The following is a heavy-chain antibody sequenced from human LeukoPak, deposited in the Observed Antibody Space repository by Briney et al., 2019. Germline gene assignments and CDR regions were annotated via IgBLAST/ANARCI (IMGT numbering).Heavy chain of an antibody. J-gene: IGHJ4*02. CDR3: TKSGTTFDY. D-gene: IGHD1-14*01. CDR2: IKQDGGEK. V-gene: IGHV3-7*01. CDR1: GFTFSNFW. Sequence: GGSLRLSCAASGFTFSNFWMSWVRQAPGKGLEWVANIKQDGGEKYYVDPVKGRFTISRDNAKNSVYLQMNNLRAAETAMYYCTKSGTTFDYWGLGTLVTVSS.